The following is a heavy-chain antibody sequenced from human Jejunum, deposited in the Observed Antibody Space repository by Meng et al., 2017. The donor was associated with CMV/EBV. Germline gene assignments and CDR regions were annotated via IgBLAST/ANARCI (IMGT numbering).Heavy chain of an antibody. V-gene: IGHV3-11*01. CDR1: GFTFSEYY. J-gene: IGHJ4*02. Sequence: SCVASGFTFSEYYMSWIRQAPGKGLEWVLYISSHGSSIYYADSVKGRFTVSRDNAKNSVYLQMNSLRAEDAAVYYCARNWGPIDYWGQGTLVTVSS. D-gene: IGHD7-27*01. CDR3: ARNWGPIDY. CDR2: ISSHGSSI.